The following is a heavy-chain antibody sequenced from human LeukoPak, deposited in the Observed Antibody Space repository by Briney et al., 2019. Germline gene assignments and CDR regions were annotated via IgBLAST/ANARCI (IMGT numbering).Heavy chain of an antibody. CDR3: ARDFHYYDSSGSIY. CDR2: IYYGGST. V-gene: IGHV4-39*02. CDR1: GGSISSSSYY. J-gene: IGHJ4*02. D-gene: IGHD3-22*01. Sequence: PSETLSLTCTVSGGSISSSSYYWGWIRQPPGKGLEWIGSIYYGGSTYYNPSLKSRVTISVDKSKTQFSLKLSSVTAADTAVYYCARDFHYYDSSGSIYWGQGTLVTVSS.